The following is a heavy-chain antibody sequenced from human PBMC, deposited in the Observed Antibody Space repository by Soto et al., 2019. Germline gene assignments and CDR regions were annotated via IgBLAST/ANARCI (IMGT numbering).Heavy chain of an antibody. V-gene: IGHV4-31*03. J-gene: IGHJ6*02. CDR2: IHNSGFT. CDR3: ARDPYNGMDV. D-gene: IGHD1-20*01. Sequence: QVQLQESGPVLVKPSETLSLTCTVSGGSISSGGYYCTWFRQLPGKGLEWIGYIHNSGFTYYNPSLKSRVTISVGTSKTHFSLKLSSVTAADTAVYYCARDPYNGMDVWGQGTTVTVSS. CDR1: GGSISSGGYY.